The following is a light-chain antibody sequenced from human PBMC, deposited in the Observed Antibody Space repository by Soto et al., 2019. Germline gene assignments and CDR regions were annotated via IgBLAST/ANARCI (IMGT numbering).Light chain of an antibody. Sequence: QSALTQPASGSGSHGHPITITCPGPSSDVGSFDSVAWYQHNPGKAPKLMIYDVSNRPPGVSSRSSGSKSCITASLSISGLQPEDEAKYYCSSFTTSSALVFGTGTKLTFL. CDR1: SSDVGSFDS. V-gene: IGLV2-14*01. J-gene: IGLJ1*01. CDR3: SSFTTSSALV. CDR2: DVS.